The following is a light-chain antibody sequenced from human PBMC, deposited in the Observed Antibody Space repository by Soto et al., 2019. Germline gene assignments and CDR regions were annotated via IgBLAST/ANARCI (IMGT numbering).Light chain of an antibody. CDR1: QSVLYSSDNKNY. Sequence: DIVMTQSPDSLAVSLGERATINCKSSQSVLYSSDNKNYLAWYQQKPGQSPKLLFYWASTRESGVPARFSGSGSGTDFRLTISSLQAEDVAVYFCQQYYKTPLTFGGGTKVEIK. CDR3: QQYYKTPLT. CDR2: WAS. J-gene: IGKJ4*01. V-gene: IGKV4-1*01.